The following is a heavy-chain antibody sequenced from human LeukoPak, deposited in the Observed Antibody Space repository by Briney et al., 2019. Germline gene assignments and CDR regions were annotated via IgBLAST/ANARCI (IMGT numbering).Heavy chain of an antibody. CDR2: IKQDGGEK. V-gene: IGHV3-7*03. D-gene: IGHD2-2*01. CDR3: ANRGDSVVAPTAPRVAFDI. CDR1: GFTFSTYW. Sequence: PGGSLRLSCAASGFTFSTYWMSWVRQAPEKGLEWVANIKQDGGEKYYVDSVKGRFTISRDNAKNSLYLQMNNLIVDDTAVYYCANRGDSVVAPTAPRVAFDIWGQGTMVTVSS. J-gene: IGHJ3*02.